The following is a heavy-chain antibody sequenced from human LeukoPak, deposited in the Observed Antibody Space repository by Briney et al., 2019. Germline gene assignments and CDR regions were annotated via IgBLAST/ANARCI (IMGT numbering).Heavy chain of an antibody. CDR2: FDPEDGET. Sequence: ASVTVSCKVSGYTLTELSMHWVRQAPGKGREWMGGFDPEDGETIYAQKFQGRVTMTEDTSTDTAYMELSSLRSEDTAVYYCATYSSSWGPIDYWGQGTLVTVSS. CDR3: ATYSSSWGPIDY. J-gene: IGHJ4*02. V-gene: IGHV1-24*01. D-gene: IGHD6-13*01. CDR1: GYTLTELS.